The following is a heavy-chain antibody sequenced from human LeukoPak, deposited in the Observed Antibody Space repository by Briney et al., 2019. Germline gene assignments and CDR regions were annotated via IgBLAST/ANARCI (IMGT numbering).Heavy chain of an antibody. Sequence: PGGSLRLSCAASGFTFSSYGMTWVRQAPGKGLEWVSYISSSSSTIYYADSVKGRFTISRDNAKNSLYLQLNSLRAEDTAVYYCARGRGRLLGYWGQGTLVTVSS. V-gene: IGHV3-48*01. CDR2: ISSSSSTI. CDR1: GFTFSSYG. D-gene: IGHD3-16*01. J-gene: IGHJ4*02. CDR3: ARGRGRLLGY.